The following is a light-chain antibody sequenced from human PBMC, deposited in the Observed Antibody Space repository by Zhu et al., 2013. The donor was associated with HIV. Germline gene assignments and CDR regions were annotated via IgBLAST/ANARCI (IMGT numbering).Light chain of an antibody. CDR3: QQTYIAPWT. V-gene: IGKV1-39*01. CDR1: QSISTH. Sequence: DIHMTQSPSSLSASVGDRVTITCRATQSISTHLNWFQQISGKAPKLLTYAASKLQSGVPSRFTGSGSGTEFSLTINSLQPEDFATYYCQQTYIAPWTFGQGTKVDI. J-gene: IGKJ1*01. CDR2: AAS.